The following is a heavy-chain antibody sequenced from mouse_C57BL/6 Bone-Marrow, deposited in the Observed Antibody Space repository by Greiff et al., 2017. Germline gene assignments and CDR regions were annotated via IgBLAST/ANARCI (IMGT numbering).Heavy chain of an antibody. CDR2: IDPSDSYT. CDR3: ARWGDY. CDR1: GYTFTSYW. V-gene: IGHV1-69*01. Sequence: QVQLQQPGAELVMPGASVKLSCKASGYTFTSYWMHWVKQRPGQGLEWIGEIDPSDSYTNYNQKFKGKSTLTVDKSSSTAYMQLSRLTSEDSAVYYCARWGDYWGQGTTLTVSS. J-gene: IGHJ2*01.